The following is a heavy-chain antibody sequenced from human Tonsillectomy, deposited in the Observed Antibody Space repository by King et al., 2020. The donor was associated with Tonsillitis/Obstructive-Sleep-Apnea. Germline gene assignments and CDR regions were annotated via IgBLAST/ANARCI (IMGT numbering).Heavy chain of an antibody. J-gene: IGHJ4*02. CDR3: ARGGYCSSTSCYVVGYFDY. CDR2: IGNAGDT. Sequence: QLVESGGGLVQPGGSLRLSCAASGFTFSSYDMHWVRQVTGKGLEWVSAIGNAGDTYYPGSVMGRFTISRENGKNSLYLQMNSLKAGDTAVYYCARGGYCSSTSCYVVGYFDYWGQGTLVTVSS. V-gene: IGHV3-13*04. D-gene: IGHD2-2*01. CDR1: GFTFSSYD.